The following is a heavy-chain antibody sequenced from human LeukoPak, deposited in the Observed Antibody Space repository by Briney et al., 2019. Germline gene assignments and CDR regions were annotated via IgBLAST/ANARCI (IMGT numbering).Heavy chain of an antibody. J-gene: IGHJ3*02. CDR3: ARDGGMTTVTHDAFDI. V-gene: IGHV1-8*01. Sequence: ASVKVSCKASGYTFTSYDINWVRQATGQGLEWMGWMNPNSGNTGYAQKFQGRVTMTRNTSISTAYMELSSLRSEDTAVYYCARDGGMTTVTHDAFDIWGQGTMVTVSS. CDR1: GYTFTSYD. CDR2: MNPNSGNT. D-gene: IGHD4-17*01.